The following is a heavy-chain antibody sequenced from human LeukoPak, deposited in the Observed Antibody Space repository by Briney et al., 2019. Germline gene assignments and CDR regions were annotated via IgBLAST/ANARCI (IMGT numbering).Heavy chain of an antibody. D-gene: IGHD6-13*01. CDR1: GFTFSSYG. Sequence: PGGSLRLSCAASGFTFSSYGMHWVRQAPGKGLEWVAVISYDGSNKYYADSVKGRFTISRDNSKNTLYLQMNSLRAEDTAVYYCAKSVGIAAAGTERFDPWGQGTLVTVSS. J-gene: IGHJ5*02. CDR2: ISYDGSNK. CDR3: AKSVGIAAAGTERFDP. V-gene: IGHV3-30*18.